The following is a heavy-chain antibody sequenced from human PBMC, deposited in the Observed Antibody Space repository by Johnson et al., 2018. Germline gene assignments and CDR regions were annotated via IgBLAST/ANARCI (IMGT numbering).Heavy chain of an antibody. J-gene: IGHJ6*02. CDR2: IWYDGSRE. D-gene: IGHD6-19*01. Sequence: QVQLVDSGGGVVQPGRSXRLSCAASGFTFNNYGMHWVRQAPGKGLEWVAVIWYDGSREYYTDSVKGRFTISRDNSKDTLYLQMNSLRVEDTAMYFCARDIIAMAVYGLDVWGQGTTVTVSS. V-gene: IGHV3-33*01. CDR3: ARDIIAMAVYGLDV. CDR1: GFTFNNYG.